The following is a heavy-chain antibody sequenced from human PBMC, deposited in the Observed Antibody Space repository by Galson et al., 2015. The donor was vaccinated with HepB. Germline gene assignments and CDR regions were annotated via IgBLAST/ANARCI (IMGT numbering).Heavy chain of an antibody. Sequence: SEPLSLTCTVSGGSISSYYWSWIRQPPGKGLEWIGYIYYSGSTNYNPSLKSRVTISVDTSKNQFSLKLSSVTAADTAVYYCARVDWNYVYYYYYMDVWGKGTTVTVSS. D-gene: IGHD1-7*01. CDR2: IYYSGST. CDR3: ARVDWNYVYYYYYMDV. J-gene: IGHJ6*03. V-gene: IGHV4-59*01. CDR1: GGSISSYY.